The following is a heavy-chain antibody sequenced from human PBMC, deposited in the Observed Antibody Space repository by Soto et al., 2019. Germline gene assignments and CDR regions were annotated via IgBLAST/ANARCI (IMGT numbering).Heavy chain of an antibody. J-gene: IGHJ4*02. Sequence: PGGSLRLSCAASGFTFSSYAMHWVRQAPGKGLEWVAVISYDGSNKYYADSVKGRFTISRDNSKNTLYLQMNSLRAEDTAVYYCARDLEMATIFWGQGTLVTVSS. CDR2: ISYDGSNK. CDR3: ARDLEMATIF. CDR1: GFTFSSYA. V-gene: IGHV3-30-3*01. D-gene: IGHD5-12*01.